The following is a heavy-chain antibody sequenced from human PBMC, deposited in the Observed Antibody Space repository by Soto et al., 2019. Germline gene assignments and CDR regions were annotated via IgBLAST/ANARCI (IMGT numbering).Heavy chain of an antibody. J-gene: IGHJ4*02. CDR3: AKDQVYYDFWSGFSPFDY. Sequence: VQLLESGGGLVQPGGSLRLSCAASGFTFSSYAMSWVRQAPGKGLEWVSAISGSGGSTYYADSVKGRFTISRDNSKNTLYLQMNSLRAEDTAVYYCAKDQVYYDFWSGFSPFDYWGQGTLVTVSS. D-gene: IGHD3-3*01. CDR2: ISGSGGST. CDR1: GFTFSSYA. V-gene: IGHV3-23*01.